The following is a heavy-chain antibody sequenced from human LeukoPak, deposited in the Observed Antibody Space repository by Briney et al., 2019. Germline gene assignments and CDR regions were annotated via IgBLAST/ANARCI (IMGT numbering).Heavy chain of an antibody. Sequence: ASVTFSCKASHHSFANYSFRWLRQAPAQGLDTMGSISAHNGNTNYAQKFQGRVTMTTDTSTTTAYMELRSLRSDDTAVYYCARNRSSAFDYWGQGTLVTVSS. V-gene: IGHV1-18*01. CDR1: HHSFANYS. CDR2: ISAHNGNT. J-gene: IGHJ4*02. D-gene: IGHD2/OR15-2a*01. CDR3: ARNRSSAFDY.